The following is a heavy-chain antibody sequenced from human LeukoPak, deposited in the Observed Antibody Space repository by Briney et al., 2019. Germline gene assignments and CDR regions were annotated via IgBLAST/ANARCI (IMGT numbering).Heavy chain of an antibody. Sequence: GGSLRLSCAASGFTSSAFGMHWVRQVPGKGLEWMAFTHYDGTSKYYADSVKGRFTISRDNSKTSLFLQMNSLGPEDTAVYYCAKGGYTGWANTPNYFDYWGQGTLVTVSS. CDR1: GFTSSAFG. V-gene: IGHV3-30*02. J-gene: IGHJ4*02. D-gene: IGHD5-12*01. CDR2: THYDGTSK. CDR3: AKGGYTGWANTPNYFDY.